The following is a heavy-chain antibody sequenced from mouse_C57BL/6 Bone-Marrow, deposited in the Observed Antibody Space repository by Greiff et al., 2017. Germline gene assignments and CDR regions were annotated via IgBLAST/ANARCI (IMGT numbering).Heavy chain of an antibody. Sequence: QVQLKQPGAELVKPGASVKLSCKASGYTFTSYWMHWVKQRPGQGLEWIGMIHPNSGSTNYNEKFKSKATLTVDKSSSTAYMQLSSLTSEDSAVYYWARRLLLYFDYWGQGTTLTVSS. V-gene: IGHV1-64*01. CDR3: ARRLLLYFDY. J-gene: IGHJ2*01. CDR1: GYTFTSYW. CDR2: IHPNSGST. D-gene: IGHD2-3*01.